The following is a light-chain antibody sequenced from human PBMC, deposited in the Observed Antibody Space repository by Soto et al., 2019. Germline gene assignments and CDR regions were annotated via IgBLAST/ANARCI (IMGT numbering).Light chain of an antibody. V-gene: IGKV1-9*01. CDR3: QQFNSFPRT. CDR1: QGISNY. Sequence: DIQLPQPPSFLSASVVYRSTITCLASQGISNYLAWYQQKPGKAPKLLIYAASTLQSGVPSRFSGSGSGTEFTLAISSLQPEDFATYYCQQFNSFPRTCGKGTKVDIK. J-gene: IGKJ1*01. CDR2: AAS.